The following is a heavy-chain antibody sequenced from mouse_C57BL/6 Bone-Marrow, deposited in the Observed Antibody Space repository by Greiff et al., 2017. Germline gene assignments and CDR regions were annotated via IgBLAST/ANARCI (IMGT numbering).Heavy chain of an antibody. Sequence: EVQLQQSGAELVRPGASVKLSCTASGFNIKDDYMHWVKQRPEQGLEWIGWIDPENGDTEYASKFQGKATITADTSSNTAYLQLSSLTSEDTAVYYGTSRIYYEYGLFAYWGQGTLVTVSA. V-gene: IGHV14-4*01. CDR2: IDPENGDT. CDR3: TSRIYYEYGLFAY. J-gene: IGHJ3*01. D-gene: IGHD2-4*01. CDR1: GFNIKDDY.